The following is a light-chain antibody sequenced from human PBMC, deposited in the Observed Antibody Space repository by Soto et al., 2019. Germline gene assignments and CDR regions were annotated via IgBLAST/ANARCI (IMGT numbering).Light chain of an antibody. Sequence: DIVMTQSPDSLAVSLGERATINCKSSQSILYSSNNKNYLAWYQQKPGQPPKLLIYCASTRESGVPDRFSGSGSWTDFTLPTRSLQAEDVAVYYCHQYYATLGLTFGGGTKVEIK. CDR2: CAS. V-gene: IGKV4-1*01. J-gene: IGKJ4*01. CDR1: QSILYSSNNKNY. CDR3: HQYYATLGLT.